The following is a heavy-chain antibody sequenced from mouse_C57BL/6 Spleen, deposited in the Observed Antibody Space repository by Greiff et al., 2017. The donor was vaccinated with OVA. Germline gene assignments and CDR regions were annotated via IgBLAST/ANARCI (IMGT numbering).Heavy chain of an antibody. J-gene: IGHJ2*01. CDR2: IRLKSDNYAT. V-gene: IGHV6-3*01. CDR3: TTMVTTSLFDY. Sequence: EVQRVESGGGLVQPGGSMKLSCVASGFTFSNYWMNWVRQSPEKGLEWVAQIRLKSDNYATHYAESVKGRFTISRDDSKSSVYLQMNNLRAEDTGIYYCTTMVTTSLFDYWGQGTTLTVSS. CDR1: GFTFSNYW. D-gene: IGHD2-2*01.